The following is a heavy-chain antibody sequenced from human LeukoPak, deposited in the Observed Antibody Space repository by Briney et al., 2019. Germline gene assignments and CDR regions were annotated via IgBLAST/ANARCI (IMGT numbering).Heavy chain of an antibody. J-gene: IGHJ4*02. Sequence: GASVKVSCKASGYTFTSYAMNWVRQAPGQGLEWMGWMNPNSGNTGYAQKFQGRVTMTRNTSISTAYMELSSLRSEDTAVYYCTCNYGEIDYWGQGTLVTVSS. CDR2: MNPNSGNT. CDR1: GYTFTSYA. CDR3: TCNYGEIDY. V-gene: IGHV1-8*02. D-gene: IGHD4-17*01.